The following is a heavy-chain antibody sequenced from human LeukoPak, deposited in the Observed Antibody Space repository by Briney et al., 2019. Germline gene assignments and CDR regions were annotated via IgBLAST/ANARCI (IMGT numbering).Heavy chain of an antibody. Sequence: GEALKISCEGSGYRFTSYWIGWVRPMAGKGLEWMGIIYPGDSDTRYSTSFRGQVTISADNSITTAYLQWSSLKASDTAMYYCATHYDFLTGYYPIDSGGRGPLVTVSS. D-gene: IGHD3-9*01. CDR2: IYPGDSDT. CDR3: ATHYDFLTGYYPIDS. CDR1: GYRFTSYW. V-gene: IGHV5-51*01. J-gene: IGHJ4*02.